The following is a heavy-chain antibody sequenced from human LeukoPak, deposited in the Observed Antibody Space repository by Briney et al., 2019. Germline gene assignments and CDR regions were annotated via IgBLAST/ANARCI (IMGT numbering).Heavy chain of an antibody. CDR3: ARGGPVSPTFDY. Sequence: PSETLSLTCTVSGGSISSYYWSWIRQPPGKGLEWIGEINHSGSTNYNPSLKSRVTISVDTSKNQFSLKLGSVTAADTAVYYCARGGPVSPTFDYWGQGTLVTVSS. J-gene: IGHJ4*02. V-gene: IGHV4-34*01. D-gene: IGHD3-16*02. CDR2: INHSGST. CDR1: GGSISSYY.